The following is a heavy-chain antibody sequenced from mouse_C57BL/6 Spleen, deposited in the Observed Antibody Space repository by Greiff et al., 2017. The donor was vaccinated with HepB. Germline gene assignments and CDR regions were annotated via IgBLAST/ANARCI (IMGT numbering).Heavy chain of an antibody. CDR3: ARSDRAMDY. J-gene: IGHJ4*01. CDR1: GYTFTSYW. V-gene: IGHV1-69*01. CDR2: IDPSDSYT. Sequence: QVQLQQPGAELVMPGASVKLSCKASGYTFTSYWMHWVKQRPGQGLEWIGEIDPSDSYTNYNQKFKGKSTLTVDKSSSTAYMQLSSLTSEDSAVYYCARSDRAMDYWGQGTSVTVSS.